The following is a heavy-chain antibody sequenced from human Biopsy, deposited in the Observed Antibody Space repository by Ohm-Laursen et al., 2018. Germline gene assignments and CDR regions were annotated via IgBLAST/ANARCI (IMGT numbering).Heavy chain of an antibody. V-gene: IGHV4-61*01. CDR3: ARGMRSSGWPYFDS. CDR1: GDSLTSGPEN. CDR2: IYSGGNT. J-gene: IGHJ4*02. D-gene: IGHD6-19*01. Sequence: GTLSLTCTVSGDSLTSGPENWSWLRQSPGQGREYIGFIYSGGNTNYNPSLKNRVTMPVDTSKNQFYLKLYSVTAADTAIYYCARGMRSSGWPYFDSWGQGTLVTVSS.